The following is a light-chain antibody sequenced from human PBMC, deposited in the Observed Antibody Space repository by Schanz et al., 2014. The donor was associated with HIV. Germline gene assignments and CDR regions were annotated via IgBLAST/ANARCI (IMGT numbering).Light chain of an antibody. V-gene: IGLV1-40*01. CDR2: GNS. CDR3: SSYAGSNNLL. CDR1: SSNIGAGYD. Sequence: QSVLTQPPSVSGAPGQRVTISCTGSSSNIGAGYDVHWYQQLPGTAPKLLIYGNSNRPSGVPDRFSGSKSGTSASLAITGLQAEDEADYYCSSYAGSNNLLFGGGTKLTV. J-gene: IGLJ2*01.